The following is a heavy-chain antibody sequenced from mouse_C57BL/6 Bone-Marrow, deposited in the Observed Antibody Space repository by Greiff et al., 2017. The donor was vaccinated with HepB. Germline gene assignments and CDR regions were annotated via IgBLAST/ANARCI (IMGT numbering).Heavy chain of an antibody. Sequence: EVQLQQSGAELVRPGASVKLSCTASGFNIKDDYMHWVKQRPEQGLEWIGWIDPENGDTEYASKFQGKATIPADTSSNTAYLQLSSLTSEDAAVYYCTTGDYGYWGQGTTLTVSS. J-gene: IGHJ2*01. CDR3: TTGDYGY. CDR1: GFNIKDDY. V-gene: IGHV14-4*01. CDR2: IDPENGDT. D-gene: IGHD1-1*01.